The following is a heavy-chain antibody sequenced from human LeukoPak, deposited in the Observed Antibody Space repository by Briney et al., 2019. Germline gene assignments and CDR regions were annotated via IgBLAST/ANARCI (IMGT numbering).Heavy chain of an antibody. J-gene: IGHJ4*02. CDR2: IKADGSEI. CDR3: ARTKSEPTYGQHHGLDN. V-gene: IGHV3-7*03. CDR1: EFTFSNYW. Sequence: GGSLRLSCAASEFTFSNYWMNWLRQAPGKGLEWVAIIKADGSEIHYVDSVKGRFTISRDNAKNSLYLQMNSLRADDTAVYYCARTKSEPTYGQHHGLDNWGQGTLVTVSS. D-gene: IGHD3-10*01.